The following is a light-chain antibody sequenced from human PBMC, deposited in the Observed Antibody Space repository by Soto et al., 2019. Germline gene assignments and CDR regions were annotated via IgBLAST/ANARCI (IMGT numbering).Light chain of an antibody. CDR2: GAS. J-gene: IGKJ2*01. CDR1: QSISSN. V-gene: IGKV3-15*01. Sequence: EIVMTQSPATLSVSPGQRATLSCRASQSISSNLAWYQQKPGQSPMLLIYGASTRATGIPGRFSGSGSGTEFTLTISSLQSEDFAVYYCQQYNNWPPAYTFGQGTKLEIK. CDR3: QQYNNWPPAYT.